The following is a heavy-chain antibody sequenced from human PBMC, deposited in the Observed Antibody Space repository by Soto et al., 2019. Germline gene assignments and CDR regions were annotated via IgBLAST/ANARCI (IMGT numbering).Heavy chain of an antibody. D-gene: IGHD1-1*01. J-gene: IGHJ4*02. CDR3: ARSREIIASTGSFDY. Sequence: GGSLRLSCAASGFTFSSHVMSCVRQAPGKGLEWVSGISSGGGSTDYADSVKGRFTISRDNSKNTLHLQMKSLRAEDTAVYYCARSREIIASTGSFDYWGQGTLVTASS. CDR2: ISSGGGST. V-gene: IGHV3-23*01. CDR1: GFTFSSHV.